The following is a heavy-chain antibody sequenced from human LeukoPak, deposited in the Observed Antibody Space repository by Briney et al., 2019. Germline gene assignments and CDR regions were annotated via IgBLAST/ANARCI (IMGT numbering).Heavy chain of an antibody. D-gene: IGHD5-24*01. CDR3: ARDLSSITEGAFDI. CDR2: FIPVLGTA. Sequence: ASVKVSCKASGDTFSSHAICWVRQAPGQGLEWMGRFIPVLGTANYAQKFQGRVTITADTSTSTAYMELSSLRSEDTAVYYCARDLSSITEGAFDIWGQGTMVTVSS. CDR1: GDTFSSHA. V-gene: IGHV1-69*04. J-gene: IGHJ3*02.